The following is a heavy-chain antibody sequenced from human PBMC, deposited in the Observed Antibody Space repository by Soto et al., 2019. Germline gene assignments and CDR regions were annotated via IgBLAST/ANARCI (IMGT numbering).Heavy chain of an antibody. J-gene: IGHJ4*02. Sequence: GGSLRLSCAASGFTFSSYAMSWVRQAPGKGLEWVSAISGSGGSTYYADSVKGRFTISRDNSKNTLYLQMNSLRAGDTAVYYCAKDPTYYDFWSGYSWGQGTLVTVSS. CDR1: GFTFSSYA. V-gene: IGHV3-23*01. CDR3: AKDPTYYDFWSGYS. CDR2: ISGSGGST. D-gene: IGHD3-3*01.